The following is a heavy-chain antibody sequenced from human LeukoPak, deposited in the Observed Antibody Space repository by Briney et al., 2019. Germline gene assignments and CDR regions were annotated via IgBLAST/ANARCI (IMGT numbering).Heavy chain of an antibody. J-gene: IGHJ6*02. D-gene: IGHD4-17*01. CDR2: INHSGST. CDR3: ARHDYGDYFGYYYYGMDV. CDR1: GGSFSGYY. V-gene: IGHV4-34*01. Sequence: SETLSLTCAVYGGSFSGYYWSWIRQPPGKGLEWIGEINHSGSTNYNPSLKSRVTISVDTSKNQFSLKLSSVTAADTAVYYCARHDYGDYFGYYYYGMDVWGQGTTVTVSS.